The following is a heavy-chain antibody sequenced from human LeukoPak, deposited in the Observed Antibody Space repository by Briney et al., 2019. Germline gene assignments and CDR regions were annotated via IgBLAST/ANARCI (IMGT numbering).Heavy chain of an antibody. CDR3: ARHYCSSTSCSPRWFDC. D-gene: IGHD2-2*01. CDR2: IYYSGST. Sequence: SETLSLTCTVSGGSISSNYWSWIRQPPGKGLEWIGYIYYSGSTNYNPSLKSRVTISVDTSKNQFSLKLSSVTAADTAVYYCARHYCSSTSCSPRWFDCWGQGTLVTVSS. V-gene: IGHV4-59*08. J-gene: IGHJ4*02. CDR1: GGSISSNY.